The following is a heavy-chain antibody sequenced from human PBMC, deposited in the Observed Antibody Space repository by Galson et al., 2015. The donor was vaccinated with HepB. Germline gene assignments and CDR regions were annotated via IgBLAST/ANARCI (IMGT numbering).Heavy chain of an antibody. V-gene: IGHV2-5*02. CDR2: IYWDDDK. D-gene: IGHD3-3*01. CDR1: GFSLSTSGVG. Sequence: PALVKPTQTLTLTCTFSGFSLSTSGVGVGWIRQPSGKALEWLALIYWDDDKRYSPSLKSRLTITKDTSKNQVVLTMTNMDPVDTATYYCAHSHYDFWSGYHDYFDYWGQGTLVTVSS. CDR3: AHSHYDFWSGYHDYFDY. J-gene: IGHJ4*02.